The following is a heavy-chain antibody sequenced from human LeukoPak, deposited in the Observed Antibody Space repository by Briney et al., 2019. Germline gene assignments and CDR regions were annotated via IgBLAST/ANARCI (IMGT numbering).Heavy chain of an antibody. D-gene: IGHD2-2*01. J-gene: IGHJ6*02. Sequence: SETLSLTCAVYGRSLSGYYWSWIRQPPGEGLEWSGEINHSGSTNYNPSLKSRVTISVDTSKNQFSLKLSSVTAADMAVYYCARDGDIVVVPAASPDYYGTDVWGQGTTVTVSS. V-gene: IGHV4-34*01. CDR2: INHSGST. CDR3: ARDGDIVVVPAASPDYYGTDV. CDR1: GRSLSGYY.